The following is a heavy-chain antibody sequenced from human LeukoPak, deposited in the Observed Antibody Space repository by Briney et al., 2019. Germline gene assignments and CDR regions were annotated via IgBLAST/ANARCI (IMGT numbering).Heavy chain of an antibody. Sequence: GGSLRLSCAASGFTFSGYAMHWVRQAPGKGLEWVAVISYDGSNKYYADSVKGRFTISRDNSEKKLYLQMNSLRAEDTAVYYCAKDRHAPGRYCSSTSCLPFDPWGQGTLVTVSS. CDR2: ISYDGSNK. D-gene: IGHD2-2*01. CDR3: AKDRHAPGRYCSSTSCLPFDP. J-gene: IGHJ5*02. V-gene: IGHV3-30*04. CDR1: GFTFSGYA.